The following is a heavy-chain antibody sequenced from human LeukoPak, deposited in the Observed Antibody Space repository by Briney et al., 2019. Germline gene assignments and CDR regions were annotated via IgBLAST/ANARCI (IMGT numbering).Heavy chain of an antibody. V-gene: IGHV1-18*01. D-gene: IGHD2-15*01. Sequence: ASVTVSCKASGYTFTSYGISWVRQAPGQGLEWMGWISAYNGNTNYAQKLQGRVTMTTDTSTSTAYMELRSLRSDDTAVYYCARETLGYCSGGSCANYYYGMDVWGQGTTVTVSS. CDR2: ISAYNGNT. CDR1: GYTFTSYG. CDR3: ARETLGYCSGGSCANYYYGMDV. J-gene: IGHJ6*02.